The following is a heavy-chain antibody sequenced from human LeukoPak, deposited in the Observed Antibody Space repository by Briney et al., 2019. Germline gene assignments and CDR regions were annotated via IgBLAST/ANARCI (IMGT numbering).Heavy chain of an antibody. CDR1: GYTFTGYY. J-gene: IGHJ6*02. D-gene: IGHD6-6*01. Sequence: ASVKVSCKASGYTFTGYYIHWVRQAPGQGLEWMGWINPNSGGTNYAQKFQGRVTMTRDTSISTAYMELSRLRSDDTAVYYCARIAARPYYYYYYGMDVWGQGTTVTVSS. V-gene: IGHV1-2*02. CDR3: ARIAARPYYYYYYGMDV. CDR2: INPNSGGT.